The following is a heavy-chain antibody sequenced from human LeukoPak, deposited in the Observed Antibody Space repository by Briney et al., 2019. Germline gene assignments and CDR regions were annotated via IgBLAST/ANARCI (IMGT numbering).Heavy chain of an antibody. CDR1: GFPFSSYA. CDR3: AKRRYYDSSGDY. Sequence: GGSLRLSCAASGFPFSSYAMSWVRQAPGKGLEWVSAISGSGGSTYYADSVKGRFTISRDNSKNTLYLQMNSLRAEDTAVYYCAKRRYYDSSGDYWGQGTLVTVSS. CDR2: ISGSGGST. V-gene: IGHV3-23*01. D-gene: IGHD3-22*01. J-gene: IGHJ4*02.